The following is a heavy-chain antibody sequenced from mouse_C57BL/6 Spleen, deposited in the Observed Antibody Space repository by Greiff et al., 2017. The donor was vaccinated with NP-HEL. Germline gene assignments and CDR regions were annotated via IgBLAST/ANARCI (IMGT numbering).Heavy chain of an antibody. CDR3: ARGGTTVVDAMDY. CDR1: GYTFTSYW. Sequence: VQLQQSGAELVMPGASVKLSCKASGYTFTSYWMHWVKQRPGQGLEWIGEIDPSDSYTNYNQKFKGKSTLTVDKSSSTAYMQLSSLTSEDSAVYYCARGGTTVVDAMDYWGQGTSVTVSS. CDR2: IDPSDSYT. J-gene: IGHJ4*01. D-gene: IGHD1-1*01. V-gene: IGHV1-69*01.